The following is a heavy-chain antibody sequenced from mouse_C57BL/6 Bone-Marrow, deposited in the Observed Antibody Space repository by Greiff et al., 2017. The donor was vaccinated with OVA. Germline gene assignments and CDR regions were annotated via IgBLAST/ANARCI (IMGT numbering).Heavy chain of an antibody. Sequence: VHLVESGPGLVAPSQSLSITCTVSGFSLTSYAISWVRQPPGKGLEWLGVIWTGGGTNYNSALKSRLSISKDNSKSQVFLKMNSLQTDDTARYYCARNWRDGYYLYYFDYWGQGTTLTVSS. CDR1: GFSLTSYA. V-gene: IGHV2-9-1*01. CDR2: IWTGGGT. CDR3: ARNWRDGYYLYYFDY. J-gene: IGHJ2*01. D-gene: IGHD2-3*01.